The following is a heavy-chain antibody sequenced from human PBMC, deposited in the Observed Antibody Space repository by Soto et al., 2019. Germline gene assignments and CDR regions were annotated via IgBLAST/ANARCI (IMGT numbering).Heavy chain of an antibody. Sequence: QVQLQESGPGLVKPSETLSLTCAVSGDSISSLYWSWIRQPPGKGLEWIGYINYSGSINYNPSLKSRVTISVDTSKNQFSLKLSSVTAADTAVYYCARSLWDSSGWKTDYWGQGTLVTVSS. D-gene: IGHD6-19*01. CDR2: INYSGSI. CDR3: ARSLWDSSGWKTDY. CDR1: GDSISSLY. V-gene: IGHV4-59*01. J-gene: IGHJ4*02.